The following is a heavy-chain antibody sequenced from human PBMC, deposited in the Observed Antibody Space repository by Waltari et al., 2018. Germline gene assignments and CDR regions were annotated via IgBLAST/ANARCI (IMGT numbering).Heavy chain of an antibody. CDR3: AYSSSWYFDY. Sequence: QVQLQQWGAGLLKPSETLSLTCAVYGGSFSGSYWSWIRQPPGKGLEWIGEINHSGSTNYNPSLKSRVTISVDTSKNQFSLKLSSVTAADTAVYYCAYSSSWYFDYWGQGTLVTVSS. CDR1: GGSFSGSY. CDR2: INHSGST. V-gene: IGHV4-34*01. D-gene: IGHD6-13*01. J-gene: IGHJ4*02.